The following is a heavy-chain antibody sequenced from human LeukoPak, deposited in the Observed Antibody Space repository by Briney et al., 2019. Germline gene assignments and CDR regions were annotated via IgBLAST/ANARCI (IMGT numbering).Heavy chain of an antibody. D-gene: IGHD3-3*01. J-gene: IGHJ5*02. CDR2: VNHSGGT. CDR1: GGSISSYY. CDR3: ARSRQIFGVAENWFDP. V-gene: IGHV4-34*01. Sequence: SETLSLTCTVSGGSISSYYWSWIRQPPGKGLEWIGEVNHSGGTNYNPSLKSRVTISVNTSKNQFSLNLNSVTAADTAVYYCARSRQIFGVAENWFDPWGRGTLVTVSS.